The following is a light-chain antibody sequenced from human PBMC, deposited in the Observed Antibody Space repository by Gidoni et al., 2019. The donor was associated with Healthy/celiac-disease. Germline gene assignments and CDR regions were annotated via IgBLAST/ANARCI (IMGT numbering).Light chain of an antibody. CDR3: QQYYSTPLT. CDR1: QSVLYSSNNKNY. CDR2: WAS. J-gene: IGKJ4*01. Sequence: DIVMTQSPYSLAVSLGERATINCKSSQSVLYSSNNKNYLAWYQQKPGQPPKLLIYWASTRESGVPDRFSGSGSGTDFTLTITSLQAEDVAVYYCQQYYSTPLTFXGXTKVEIK. V-gene: IGKV4-1*01.